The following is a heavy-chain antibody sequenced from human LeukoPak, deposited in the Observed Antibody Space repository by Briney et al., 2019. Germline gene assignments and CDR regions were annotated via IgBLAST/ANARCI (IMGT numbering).Heavy chain of an antibody. CDR3: VKEPRGYSFSFDI. J-gene: IGHJ3*02. CDR1: GLTFSSYA. CDR2: TSGSGGST. V-gene: IGHV3-23*01. D-gene: IGHD5-18*01. Sequence: GGSLRLSCAASGLTFSSYAMSWVRQAPGKGLEWVSATSGSGGSTFYADSVKGRFTISRDNPKNTLYLQMNSLRPEDTAVYYCVKEPRGYSFSFDIWGQGTMVTVSS.